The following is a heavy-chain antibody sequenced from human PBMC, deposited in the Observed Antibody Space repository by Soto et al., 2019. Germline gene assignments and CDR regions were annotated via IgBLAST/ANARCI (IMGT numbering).Heavy chain of an antibody. J-gene: IGHJ4*02. CDR1: GFTVSSNY. CDR2: IYSGGST. V-gene: IGHV3-53*04. CDR3: AKSLHLWLAGFDY. Sequence: GGSLRLSCAASGFTVSSNYMSWVRQAPGKGLEWVSVIYSGGSTYYADSVKGRFTISRHNSKNTLYLQMNSLRADDTAVYYCAKSLHLWLAGFDYWGQGALVTVSS. D-gene: IGHD6-19*01.